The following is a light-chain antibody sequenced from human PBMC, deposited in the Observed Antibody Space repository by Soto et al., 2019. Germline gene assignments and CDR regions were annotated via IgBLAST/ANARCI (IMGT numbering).Light chain of an antibody. CDR3: AAWDDSLSVV. CDR1: SSNIGSNY. Sequence: QSVLTQPPSASGTPGQRVTISCTGSSSNIGSNYVYWYQQLPGTAPKLLIYSNNQRPSGVPDRFSGSEYGTSASLAISGLRSEDEADYYCAAWDDSLSVVFGGGTKLTVL. V-gene: IGLV1-47*02. J-gene: IGLJ2*01. CDR2: SNN.